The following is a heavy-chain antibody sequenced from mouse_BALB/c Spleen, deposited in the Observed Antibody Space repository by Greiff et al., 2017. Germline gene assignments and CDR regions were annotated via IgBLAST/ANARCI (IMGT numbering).Heavy chain of an antibody. J-gene: IGHJ3*01. V-gene: IGHV14-3*02. CDR2: IDPANGNT. Sequence: EVQLQQSGAELVKPGALVKLSCTASGFNIKDTYMHWVKQRPEQGLEWIGRIDPANGNTKYDPKFQGKATITADTSSNTAYLQLSSLTSEDTAVYYFAIDYVYDVRFAYWGQGTLVTVSA. CDR1: GFNIKDTY. CDR3: AIDYVYDVRFAY. D-gene: IGHD2-2*01.